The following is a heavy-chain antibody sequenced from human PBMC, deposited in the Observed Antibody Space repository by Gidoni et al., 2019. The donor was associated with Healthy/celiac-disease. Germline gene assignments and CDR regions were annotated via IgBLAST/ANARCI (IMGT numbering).Heavy chain of an antibody. CDR3: ARGGGSSSSCLGWFDH. V-gene: IGHV4-31*03. CDR1: GGSLCRVGYY. Sequence: QVQLQESGPGLVSPSQTLSLTCTFSGGSLCRVGYYWSWICQHPGKGMEWSGYIYYRGSTYYNLTLKSRVTISVDTSKNQFSLKLSSVTAADTAVYYCARGGGSSSSCLGWFDHWGQGTMVTVSS. CDR2: IYYRGST. D-gene: IGHD6-6*01. J-gene: IGHJ5*02.